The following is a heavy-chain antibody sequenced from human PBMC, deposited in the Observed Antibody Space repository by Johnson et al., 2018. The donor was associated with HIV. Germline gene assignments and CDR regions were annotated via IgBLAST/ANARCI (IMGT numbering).Heavy chain of an antibody. CDR3: VRWGSGWSAFDI. CDR1: GFTFSDYY. J-gene: IGHJ3*02. V-gene: IGHV3-11*01. CDR2: ISAFGLTM. Sequence: QAQLVESGGGLVKPGGSLRLTCAASGFTFSDYYMSWIRQAPGKGLEWVSYISAFGLTMSYADSVKGRFSISRDNGKDSVYLQMSSLRPEDTAVYFCVRWGSGWSAFDIWGQGTMVTVSS. D-gene: IGHD6-19*01.